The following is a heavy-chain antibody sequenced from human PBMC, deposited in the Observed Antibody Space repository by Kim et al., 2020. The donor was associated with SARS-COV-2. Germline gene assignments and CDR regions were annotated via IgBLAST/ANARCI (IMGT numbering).Heavy chain of an antibody. CDR2: IKSKTDGGTT. D-gene: IGHD6-19*01. J-gene: IGHJ4*02. Sequence: GGSLRLSCAASGFTFSNAWMSWVRQAPGKGLEWVGRIKSKTDGGTTDYAAPVKGRITISRADSKNTLYLQMNSLKTEETAVYYCTTYSSGWSDFDNWGQGTLVTVSS. CDR3: TTYSSGWSDFDN. V-gene: IGHV3-15*01. CDR1: GFTFSNAW.